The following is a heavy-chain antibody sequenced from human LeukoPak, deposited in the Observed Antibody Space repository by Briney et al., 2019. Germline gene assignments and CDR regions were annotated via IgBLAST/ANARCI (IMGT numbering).Heavy chain of an antibody. CDR2: IGSSSSSI. CDR3: ARDLLEAPSFLEWLPQYYFDY. J-gene: IGHJ4*02. V-gene: IGHV3-21*06. Sequence: PGGSLRLSCAVSGFTFSSYSMNWVRQAPGKGLEWVSSIGSSSSSIYYADSVKGRFSISRDNAKNSLYLQMNSLRAEDTAVYYCARDLLEAPSFLEWLPQYYFDYWGQGTLVTVSS. CDR1: GFTFSSYS. D-gene: IGHD3-3*01.